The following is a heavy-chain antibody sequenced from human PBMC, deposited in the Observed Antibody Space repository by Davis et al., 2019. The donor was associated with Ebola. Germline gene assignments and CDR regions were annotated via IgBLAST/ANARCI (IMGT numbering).Heavy chain of an antibody. CDR2: IPYDGSDK. J-gene: IGHJ4*02. Sequence: PAGSLRLSCATSAFTFNSYAMHWVRQAPGKGLEWMAVIPYDGSDKYYADSVKGRFTISRDNSKNTLYLQMNSLRAEDTALYYCAREARGYSSGCFDYWGQGTLVTVSS. D-gene: IGHD6-19*01. CDR1: AFTFNSYA. V-gene: IGHV3-30-3*01. CDR3: AREARGYSSGCFDY.